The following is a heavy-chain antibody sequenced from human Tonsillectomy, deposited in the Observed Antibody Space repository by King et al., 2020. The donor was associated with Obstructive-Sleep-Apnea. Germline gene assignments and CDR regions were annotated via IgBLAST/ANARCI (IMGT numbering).Heavy chain of an antibody. J-gene: IGHJ5*02. CDR1: GFTFSSSD. CDR3: VRDWFSSSWTWFDP. D-gene: IGHD6-13*01. Sequence: VQLVESGGGLVQPGGSLRLSCAASGFTFSSSDMHWARQAPGKGLEWVSYISTGSDTTHYADSVQGRFTISRDNAQNSLFLQMNSLRADDTAVYYCVRDWFSSSWTWFDPWGQGTLVTVSS. CDR2: ISTGSDTT. V-gene: IGHV3-48*04.